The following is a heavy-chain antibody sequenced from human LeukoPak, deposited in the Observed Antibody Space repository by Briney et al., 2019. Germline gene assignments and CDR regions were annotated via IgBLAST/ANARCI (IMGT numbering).Heavy chain of an antibody. V-gene: IGHV3-33*06. Sequence: GGSLRLSCAASGFTFSSYGMHWVRQAPGKGLEWVAVIWYDGSNKYYADSVKSRFTISRDNSKNTLYLQMNSLRAEDTAVYYCAKSRGDSIDYWGQGTLVTVSS. CDR3: AKSRGDSIDY. D-gene: IGHD2-21*02. CDR2: IWYDGSNK. CDR1: GFTFSSYG. J-gene: IGHJ4*02.